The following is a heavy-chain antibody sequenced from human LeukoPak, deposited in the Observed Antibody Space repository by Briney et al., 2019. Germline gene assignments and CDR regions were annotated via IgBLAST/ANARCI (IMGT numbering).Heavy chain of an antibody. D-gene: IGHD3-22*01. CDR2: YYNSGST. V-gene: IGHV4-59*08. Sequence: SETLSLTCTVSGGSISSNSWSWMRQPPGKGLEWIGTYYNSGSTNYDPSLKSRATISVDTSKNQFSLKLTSVTAADTAVYYCVGAKQWLSFDIWGQGTMVTVSS. J-gene: IGHJ3*02. CDR1: GGSISSNS. CDR3: VGAKQWLSFDI.